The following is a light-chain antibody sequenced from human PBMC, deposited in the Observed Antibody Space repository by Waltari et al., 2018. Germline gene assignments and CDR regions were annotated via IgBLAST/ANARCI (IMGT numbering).Light chain of an antibody. V-gene: IGKV1-9*01. CDR3: LQLSSYPLT. J-gene: IGKJ4*01. Sequence: DIQLTQSSSFLSASVGDRVTITCRASQGIDTYLAWYQQRPGKAPNLLIYAASTLQSGIPSRFSGSGSGTEFTLTISSLQPEDFATYYCLQLSSYPLTFGGGTKVEIK. CDR1: QGIDTY. CDR2: AAS.